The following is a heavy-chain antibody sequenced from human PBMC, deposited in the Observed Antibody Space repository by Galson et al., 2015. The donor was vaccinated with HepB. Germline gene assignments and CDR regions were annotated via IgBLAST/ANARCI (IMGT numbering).Heavy chain of an antibody. CDR3: ARSRSTINYDANFLH. CDR2: MNPSSGNT. D-gene: IGHD3-3*01. Sequence: SVKVYCKASGYTFTSYDINWVRQATGQGLEWMGWMNPSSGNTGYTQKFQGRVTMTRNTSISPASMELSSLTSEDTAVYYCARSRSTINYDANFLHWGQGTLVTVSS. J-gene: IGHJ1*01. V-gene: IGHV1-8*01. CDR1: GYTFTSYD.